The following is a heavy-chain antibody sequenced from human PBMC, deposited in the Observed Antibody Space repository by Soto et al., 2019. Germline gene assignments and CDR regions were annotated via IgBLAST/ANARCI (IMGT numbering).Heavy chain of an antibody. J-gene: IGHJ6*03. Sequence: ASVKVSCKASGYTFTSYDINWVRQATGQGLEWMGWMNPNSGNTGYAQKFQGRVTMTRNTSIRTAYMELSSLGSEDTAVYYCARVACSGGSCYYYYYMDVWGKGTTVTVSS. CDR3: ARVACSGGSCYYYYYMDV. CDR1: GYTFTSYD. V-gene: IGHV1-8*01. CDR2: MNPNSGNT. D-gene: IGHD2-15*01.